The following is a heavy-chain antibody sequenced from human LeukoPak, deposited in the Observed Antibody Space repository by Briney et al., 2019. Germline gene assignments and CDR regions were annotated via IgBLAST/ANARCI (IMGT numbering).Heavy chain of an antibody. D-gene: IGHD4-17*01. CDR3: ATEATVTN. Sequence: GASVKVSCKASGYTFTGYYMHWVRQAPGQGLEWMGWINPNSGGTNYAQKFQGWVTMTRNTSISTAYMELSNLRSEDTAVYYCATEATVTNWGQGTLVTVSS. J-gene: IGHJ4*02. CDR1: GYTFTGYY. V-gene: IGHV1-2*04. CDR2: INPNSGGT.